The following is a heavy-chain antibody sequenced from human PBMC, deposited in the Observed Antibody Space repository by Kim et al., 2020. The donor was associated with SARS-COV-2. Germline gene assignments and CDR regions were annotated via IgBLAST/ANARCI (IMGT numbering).Heavy chain of an antibody. V-gene: IGHV3-23*01. D-gene: IGHD6-19*01. J-gene: IGHJ4*02. CDR1: GFTFNNYA. Sequence: GGSLRLSCAASGFTFNNYAMNWVRQAPGKGLEWVSAISGKTGITHYADSVKGRFTISRDNSKNTLYLQMNSLRAEDTAIYYCAKSSRQWLARDFWCQGTLVTVSS. CDR2: ISGKTGIT. CDR3: AKSSRQWLARDF.